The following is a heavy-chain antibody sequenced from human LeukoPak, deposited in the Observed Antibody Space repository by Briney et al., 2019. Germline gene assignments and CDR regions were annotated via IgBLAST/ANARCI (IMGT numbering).Heavy chain of an antibody. J-gene: IGHJ4*02. CDR2: ISSSSSTI. D-gene: IGHD2-8*01. CDR3: ARSLTKGYCTNGVCRTYYFDY. Sequence: GGSLRLSCAASGFTFSRYSMNWVRQAPGKGLEWVSYISSSSSTIYYADSVKGRFTISRDNAKNSLYLRMNSLRAEDTAVYYCARSLTKGYCTNGVCRTYYFDYWGRGTLVTVSS. CDR1: GFTFSRYS. V-gene: IGHV3-48*01.